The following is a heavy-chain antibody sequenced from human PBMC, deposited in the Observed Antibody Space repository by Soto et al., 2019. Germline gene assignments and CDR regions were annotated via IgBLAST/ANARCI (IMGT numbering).Heavy chain of an antibody. J-gene: IGHJ4*02. CDR1: GGSISNYY. CDR3: ARDRYYGSGSPFPAY. CDR2: IYYLGST. Sequence: PSETLSLTCTVSGGSISNYYWSWIRQSPGKGLEWIGYIYYLGSTDYNPSLKSRVTISLDTSKKQLSLKLSSVTAADTAVYYCARDRYYGSGSPFPAYWGPGTLVTVSS. D-gene: IGHD3-10*01. V-gene: IGHV4-59*01.